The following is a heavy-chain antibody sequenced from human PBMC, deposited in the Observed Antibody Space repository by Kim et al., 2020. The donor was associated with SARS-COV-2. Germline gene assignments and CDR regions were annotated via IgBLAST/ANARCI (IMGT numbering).Heavy chain of an antibody. Sequence: GGSLRLSCAASGFAFSTPTMHWVRQASGKGLEWVCPIRSKANNYASIYAASGKDTITSSRDDKKNSAYLHMNSLKTEATDYCYCAAYSGSYDLGFDYWG. CDR3: AAYSGSYDLGFDY. J-gene: IGHJ4*01. CDR2: IRSKANNYAS. V-gene: IGHV3-73*01. CDR1: GFAFSTPT. D-gene: IGHD1-26*01.